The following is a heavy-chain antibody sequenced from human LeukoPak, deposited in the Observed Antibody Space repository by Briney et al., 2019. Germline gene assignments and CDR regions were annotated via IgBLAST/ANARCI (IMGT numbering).Heavy chain of an antibody. D-gene: IGHD5-18*01. V-gene: IGHV1-18*01. CDR3: ARAFSPVQLWLKNYYYYMDV. Sequence: ASVKVSCKASGYTFTSYGISWVRQAPGQGQERMGWISAYNGNTKYAHKLQGRVTITTDTSTSTAYIELRSLRSDDTAVYYCARAFSPVQLWLKNYYYYMDVWGKGTTVTVSS. CDR1: GYTFTSYG. J-gene: IGHJ6*03. CDR2: ISAYNGNT.